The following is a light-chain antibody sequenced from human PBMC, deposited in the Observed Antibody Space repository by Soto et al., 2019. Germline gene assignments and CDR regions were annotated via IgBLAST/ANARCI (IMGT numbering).Light chain of an antibody. V-gene: IGLV1-47*01. Sequence: QSVLTQPPSASGTHGQRVNISCSGSSSKIGSNYVYWYRQFPGTAPKLLIQRNNQRPSGVPARFSGSKSGTSASLAISGLRSEDEADYYCGGWDDSLSGPVFGGGTKFTVL. CDR2: RNN. CDR3: GGWDDSLSGPV. CDR1: SSKIGSNY. J-gene: IGLJ2*01.